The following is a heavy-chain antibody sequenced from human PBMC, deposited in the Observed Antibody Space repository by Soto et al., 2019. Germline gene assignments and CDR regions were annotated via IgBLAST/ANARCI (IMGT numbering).Heavy chain of an antibody. CDR2: FYSSGSI. J-gene: IGHJ5*02. CDR1: GYFIGAGGYY. Sequence: QIELQESGPGLVKPSQTLSLTCFVSGYFIGAGGYYWSWIRHHPGKGLEWIGSFYSSGSIIYNTSLRRRVSTTGDMSTNQFSMSLTSVTAADTARYYCARMYSSGSGWFHPWGQGTLVTVSS. CDR3: ARMYSSGSGWFHP. V-gene: IGHV4-31*03. D-gene: IGHD6-19*01.